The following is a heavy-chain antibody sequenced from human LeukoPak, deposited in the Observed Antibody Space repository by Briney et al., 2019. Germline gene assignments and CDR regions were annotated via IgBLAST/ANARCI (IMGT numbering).Heavy chain of an antibody. CDR3: ASMRTEVRYSSGWYDY. CDR1: GGSVSSSY. Sequence: SETLSLTCTVSGGSVSSSYWSWIRQVPGKGLEWIAYIYYSDSTNYNPSFQSRVTISKDTSKNQVSLKLRSVTAADTAVYYCASMRTEVRYSSGWYDYWGQGTLVTVSS. V-gene: IGHV4-59*02. D-gene: IGHD6-19*01. J-gene: IGHJ4*02. CDR2: IYYSDST.